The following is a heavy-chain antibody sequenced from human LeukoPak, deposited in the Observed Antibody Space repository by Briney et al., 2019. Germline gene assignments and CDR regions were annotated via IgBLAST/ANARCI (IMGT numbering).Heavy chain of an antibody. CDR1: GFTFSSYG. D-gene: IGHD1-26*01. CDR3: AKCAWGQAELGQVLDY. CDR2: TSYDGSNK. J-gene: IGHJ4*02. Sequence: PGRSLRLSCAASGFTFSSYGMHWVRQAPGKGLEWVAVTSYDGSNKYYADSVKGRFTISRDNSKNTLYLQMNSLRAEDTAVYYCAKCAWGQAELGQVLDYWGQGTLVTVSS. V-gene: IGHV3-30*18.